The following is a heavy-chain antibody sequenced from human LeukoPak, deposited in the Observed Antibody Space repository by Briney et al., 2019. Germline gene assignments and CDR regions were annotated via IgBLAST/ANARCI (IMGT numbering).Heavy chain of an antibody. Sequence: GESLKISCKGSGYSFTSYWIGWVRQMPGKGLEWMGIVYPGDSDTRHSPSFQGQVTISADKSISTAYLQWSSLKASDTAMYYCARSLNYYGSGSYAFDPWGQGTLVTVSS. CDR2: VYPGDSDT. CDR1: GYSFTSYW. V-gene: IGHV5-51*01. D-gene: IGHD3-10*01. J-gene: IGHJ5*02. CDR3: ARSLNYYGSGSYAFDP.